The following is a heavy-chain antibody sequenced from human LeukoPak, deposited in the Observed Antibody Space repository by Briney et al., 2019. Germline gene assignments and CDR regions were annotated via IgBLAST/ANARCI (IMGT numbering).Heavy chain of an antibody. D-gene: IGHD1-26*01. Sequence: SETLSLTCTVSGGSISSSSYYWVWIRQPPGKGLEWIGSIYYSGSTYYTPSLKSRVTISVDTSKNQFSLKLSSVTAADTAVYYCARHRYSGSYWFDPWGQGTLVTVSS. CDR2: IYYSGST. CDR3: ARHRYSGSYWFDP. J-gene: IGHJ5*02. V-gene: IGHV4-39*01. CDR1: GGSISSSSYY.